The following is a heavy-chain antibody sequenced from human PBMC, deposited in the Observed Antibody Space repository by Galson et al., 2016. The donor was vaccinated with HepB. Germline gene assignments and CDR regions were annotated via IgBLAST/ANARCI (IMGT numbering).Heavy chain of an antibody. CDR3: ARRGSNNGLDY. J-gene: IGHJ4*01. CDR2: SFPDDSDT. CDR1: GYDFLSRW. Sequence: QSGAEVKEPGESLRISCETSGYDFLSRWIAWVRQKPGKGLEWMGMSFPDDSDTKYNPPFQGLPIISADKSINTTFLQWSSLKASDTAMYYCARRGSNNGLDYWGQGTPVSVS. V-gene: IGHV5-51*01. D-gene: IGHD2-8*01.